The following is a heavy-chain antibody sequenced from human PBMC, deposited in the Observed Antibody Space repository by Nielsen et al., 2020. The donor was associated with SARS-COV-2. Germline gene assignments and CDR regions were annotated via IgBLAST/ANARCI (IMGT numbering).Heavy chain of an antibody. D-gene: IGHD6-19*01. J-gene: IGHJ3*02. CDR3: ATTGIAVAGIFFDI. CDR1: GYTFTSYY. CDR2: INPSGGST. V-gene: IGHV1-46*01. Sequence: ASVKVSCKASGYTFTSYYMHWVRQAPGQGLEWMGIINPSGGSTSYAQKFQGRVTMTEDTSTDTAYMELSSLRSEDTAVYYCATTGIAVAGIFFDIWGQGTMVTVSS.